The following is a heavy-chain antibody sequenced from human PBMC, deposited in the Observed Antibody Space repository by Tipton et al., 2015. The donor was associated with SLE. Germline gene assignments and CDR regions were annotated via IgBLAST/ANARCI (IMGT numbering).Heavy chain of an antibody. J-gene: IGHJ4*02. CDR3: VRRGGVAIAAAGMRD. D-gene: IGHD6-25*01. V-gene: IGHV4-34*01. Sequence: TLSLTCEVYGGSFSAYYWSWIRQSPGKGLEWIGEINYSGSTKYNPSLKSRVAISVDASRSQFSLRMNLMTAADMAVYYCVRRGGVAIAAAGMRDWGQGTLVTVSS. CDR1: GGSFSAYY. CDR2: INYSGST.